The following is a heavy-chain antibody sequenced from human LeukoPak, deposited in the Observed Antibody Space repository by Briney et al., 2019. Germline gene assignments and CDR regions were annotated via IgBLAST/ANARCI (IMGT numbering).Heavy chain of an antibody. CDR2: IKQDGSEK. CDR3: SRGVVAGAGTWYFDY. D-gene: IGHD6-19*01. Sequence: PGGSLRLSCAASGFTFSSYWMSWVRQAPGKGLEWVANIKQDGSEKYYVDSVKGRFTISRDNAKNSLYLQMNTLRAEDTAVYYCSRGVVAGAGTWYFDYWGQGTLVTVSS. V-gene: IGHV3-7*01. CDR1: GFTFSSYW. J-gene: IGHJ4*02.